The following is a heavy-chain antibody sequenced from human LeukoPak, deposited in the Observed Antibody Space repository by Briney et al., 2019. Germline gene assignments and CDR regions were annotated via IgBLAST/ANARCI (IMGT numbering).Heavy chain of an antibody. J-gene: IGHJ6*03. V-gene: IGHV1-2*02. CDR2: INPNSGGT. CDR1: GYTFTGYY. CDR3: ARDLPYDFFFYSYMDV. Sequence: ASVKVSCKASGYTFTGYYMHWVRQAPGQGLEWMGWINPNSGGTNYAQKFQGRVTMTRDMSTSTVYMELSSLRSEDTAVYYCARDLPYDFFFYSYMDVWGKGTTVTVSS. D-gene: IGHD3-3*01.